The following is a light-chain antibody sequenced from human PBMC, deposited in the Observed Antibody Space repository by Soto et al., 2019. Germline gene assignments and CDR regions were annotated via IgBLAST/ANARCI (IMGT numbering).Light chain of an antibody. J-gene: IGKJ1*01. CDR2: KAS. Sequence: IQMTQSPSPLSGSVGDRVTITFLASQTISSWLAWYQQKPGKAPNLLIYKASRLESGVSSRFGGSGSGTEFTLTISSLQPEDFGTYYCQEYRNDYGTFGQGTKVDIK. V-gene: IGKV1-5*03. CDR3: QEYRNDYGT. CDR1: QTISSW.